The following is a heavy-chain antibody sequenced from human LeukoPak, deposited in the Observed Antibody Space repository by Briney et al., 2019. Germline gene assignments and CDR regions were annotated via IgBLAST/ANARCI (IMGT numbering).Heavy chain of an antibody. V-gene: IGHV3-53*01. J-gene: IGHJ3*02. CDR1: GFTVSSNY. CDR2: IYSGGST. CDR3: AREYYDNSGGEDAFDI. D-gene: IGHD3-22*01. Sequence: PGGSLRLSCAASGFTVSSNYMNWVRQAPGKGLEWVSVIYSGGSTFYADSVEGRFTISRDNSNNTLYLQMNSLSAEDTAMYYCAREYYDNSGGEDAFDIWGPGTMVTVSS.